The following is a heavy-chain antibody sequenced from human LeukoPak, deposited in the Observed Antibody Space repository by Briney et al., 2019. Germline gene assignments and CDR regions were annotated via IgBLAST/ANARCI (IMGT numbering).Heavy chain of an antibody. CDR1: GYTFTSYA. CDR2: INTNTGNP. Sequence: ASVKVSCKASGYTFTSYAMNWVRQAPGQGLEWMGWINTNTGNPTYAQGFTGRFVFSLDTSVSTAYLQISSLKAEDTAVYYCARPLRYFDYYYYGMDVWGQGTTVTVSS. CDR3: ARPLRYFDYYYYGMDV. J-gene: IGHJ6*02. D-gene: IGHD3-9*01. V-gene: IGHV7-4-1*02.